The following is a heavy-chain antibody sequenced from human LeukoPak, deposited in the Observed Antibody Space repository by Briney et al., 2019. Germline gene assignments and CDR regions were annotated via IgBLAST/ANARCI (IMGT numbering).Heavy chain of an antibody. CDR3: ARHRIYYYYYYMDV. Sequence: PSETLSLTCTVSGGSISSYYWSWIRQPPGKGLEWIGYIYTSGSTNYNPSLKSRVTISVDTSKNQFSLKLSSVTAADTAVCYCARHRIYYYYYYMDVWGKGTTVTVSS. V-gene: IGHV4-4*09. J-gene: IGHJ6*03. CDR2: IYTSGST. CDR1: GGSISSYY.